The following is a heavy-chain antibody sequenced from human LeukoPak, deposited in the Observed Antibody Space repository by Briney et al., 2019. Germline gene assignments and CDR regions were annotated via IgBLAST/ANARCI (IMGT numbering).Heavy chain of an antibody. V-gene: IGHV4-34*01. Sequence: SETLSLTCAVYGGSFSGYYWSWIRQPPGKGLEWIGEINHSGSTNYNPSLKSRVTISVDTSKNQFSLKLSSVTAADTAVYYCAREETAVAGKGRSIDYWGQGTLVTVSS. CDR3: AREETAVAGKGRSIDY. CDR2: INHSGST. CDR1: GGSFSGYY. D-gene: IGHD6-19*01. J-gene: IGHJ4*02.